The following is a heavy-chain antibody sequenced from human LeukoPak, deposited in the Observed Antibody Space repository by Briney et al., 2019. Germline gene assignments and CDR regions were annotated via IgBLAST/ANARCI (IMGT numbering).Heavy chain of an antibody. CDR1: GGSFSGYY. Sequence: SETLSLTCAVYGGSFSGYYWSWIRQPPGKGLEWIGEINHSGSTNYNPSLKSRVTISVDTSKNQFSLKLSSATAADTAVYYCAGRYSGSYYWFDPWGQGTLVTVSS. CDR3: AGRYSGSYYWFDP. V-gene: IGHV4-34*01. CDR2: INHSGST. D-gene: IGHD1-26*01. J-gene: IGHJ5*02.